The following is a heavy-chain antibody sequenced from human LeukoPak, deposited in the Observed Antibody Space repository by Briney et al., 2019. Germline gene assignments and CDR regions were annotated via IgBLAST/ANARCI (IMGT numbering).Heavy chain of an antibody. CDR1: GFTFSSFA. CDR2: ISYNGNNK. J-gene: IGHJ3*02. D-gene: IGHD5-18*01. CDR3: ARGGTAMVNDAFDI. Sequence: PGGSLSLSCAASGFTFSSFAIHWVRQAPGKGLEWIAIISYNGNNKNYAESVKGRFTIPRDNSKNTLSPQMSSLRAEDTAVYYCARGGTAMVNDAFDIWGQGTMVIVSS. V-gene: IGHV3-30-3*01.